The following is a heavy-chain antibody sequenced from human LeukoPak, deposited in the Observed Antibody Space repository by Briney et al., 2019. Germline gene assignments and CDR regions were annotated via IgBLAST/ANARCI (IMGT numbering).Heavy chain of an antibody. Sequence: ASVKVSCKASGYTFTGYYMHWVRQAPGQGLEWMGWINPNSGDTNYAQKFQGRVTMTRDTSISTAYMELRRLRSDDTAVYYCARDSIVYYYDSSGYYYNYFDYWGQGSLVTVSS. CDR1: GYTFTGYY. CDR3: ARDSIVYYYDSSGYYYNYFDY. CDR2: INPNSGDT. J-gene: IGHJ4*02. V-gene: IGHV1-2*02. D-gene: IGHD3-22*01.